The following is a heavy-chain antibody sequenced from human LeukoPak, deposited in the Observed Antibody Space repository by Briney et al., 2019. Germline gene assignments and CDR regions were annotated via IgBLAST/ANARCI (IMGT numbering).Heavy chain of an antibody. CDR1: SGSISTSNYY. CDR2: IFYSGSP. V-gene: IGHV4-39*07. Sequence: SETLSLTCTVSSGSISTSNYYWGWVRQPPGKALEWIGNIFYSGSPNYNPSLNSRVTISLYTSRNQFSLKLSSVTAADTAVYYCARDGAVDILTGYGAFDMWGQGTMVTVSS. CDR3: ARDGAVDILTGYGAFDM. J-gene: IGHJ3*02. D-gene: IGHD3-9*01.